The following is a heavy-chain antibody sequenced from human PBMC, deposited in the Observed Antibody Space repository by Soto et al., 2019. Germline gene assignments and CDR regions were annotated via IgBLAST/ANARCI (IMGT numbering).Heavy chain of an antibody. J-gene: IGHJ4*02. CDR1: GGSISSGGYS. D-gene: IGHD3-10*01. Sequence: ASETLSLTCAVSGGSISSGGYSWSWIRQPPGKGLEWIGYIYHSGSTYYNPSLKSRVTISVDRSKNQFSLKLSSVTAADTVVYYCARVRTATMVRGVIDYWGQGTLVTVSS. V-gene: IGHV4-30-2*01. CDR3: ARVRTATMVRGVIDY. CDR2: IYHSGST.